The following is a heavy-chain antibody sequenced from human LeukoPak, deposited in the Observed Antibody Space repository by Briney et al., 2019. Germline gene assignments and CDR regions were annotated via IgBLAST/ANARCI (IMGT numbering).Heavy chain of an antibody. Sequence: AASVKVSCKASGGTFSSYAISWVRQAPGQGLEWMGGIIPIFGTANYAQKFQGRVTITADESTSTAYMELSSLRSEDTAVYYCARGVDCSSTSCYAFNYYYYMDVWAKGPRSPSP. J-gene: IGHJ6*03. CDR1: GGTFSSYA. V-gene: IGHV1-69*13. CDR3: ARGVDCSSTSCYAFNYYYYMDV. D-gene: IGHD2-2*01. CDR2: IIPIFGTA.